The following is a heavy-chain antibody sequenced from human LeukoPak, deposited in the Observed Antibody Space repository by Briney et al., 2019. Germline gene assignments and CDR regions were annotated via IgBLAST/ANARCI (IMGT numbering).Heavy chain of an antibody. J-gene: IGHJ3*02. CDR3: ARGHLFLWLGFRDAFDI. CDR2: FNYRGST. V-gene: IGHV4-34*01. D-gene: IGHD3-10*01. CDR1: GESLNGYY. Sequence: SETLSLTCALYGESLNGYYWSWIPEPPGKGREWFRQFNYRGSTNYNPSLKCRVTISVDTSKNRFSLKLSSVAAADRAVYYCARGHLFLWLGFRDAFDIWGQGTMVTVSS.